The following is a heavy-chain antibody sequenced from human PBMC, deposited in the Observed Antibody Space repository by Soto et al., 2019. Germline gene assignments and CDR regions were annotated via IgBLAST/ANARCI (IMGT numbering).Heavy chain of an antibody. Sequence: QVQLVQSGAEVKKPGASVKVSCKASGYTFTGYYMHWVRQAPGQGLEWMGWINPNSGGTNYAQKFQGWVTMTRDTSISTAYMELSRLRSDDTAVYYCARERLWFGEGIYYYYYGMDVWGQGTTVTVSS. CDR3: ARERLWFGEGIYYYYYGMDV. CDR1: GYTFTGYY. J-gene: IGHJ6*02. V-gene: IGHV1-2*04. CDR2: INPNSGGT. D-gene: IGHD3-10*01.